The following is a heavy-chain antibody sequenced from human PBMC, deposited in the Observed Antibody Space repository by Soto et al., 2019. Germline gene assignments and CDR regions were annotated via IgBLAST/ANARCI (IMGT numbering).Heavy chain of an antibody. CDR2: ISNDGSST. D-gene: IGHD3-22*01. Sequence: EVQLVESGGGLVQPGGSLRLSCAASGFTSSSYWIHWVRQAPGKGLVWVSRISNDGSSTNYADSVKGRFTISRDNAKITVYLKMNSLSAEDTAVYYCARDTYYYDSSDHFSADAFDIWGQGTMVTVSS. V-gene: IGHV3-74*01. CDR3: ARDTYYYDSSDHFSADAFDI. CDR1: GFTSSSYW. J-gene: IGHJ3*02.